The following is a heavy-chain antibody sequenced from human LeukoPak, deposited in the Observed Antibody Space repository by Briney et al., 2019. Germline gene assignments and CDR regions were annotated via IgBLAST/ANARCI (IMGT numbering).Heavy chain of an antibody. CDR3: ARPNYYGSGSFGDAFDI. Sequence: SETLSLTCTVSGGSISSYYWSWIRQPPGKGLEWIGYIYYSGSTNYNPSLKSRVTISVDTSKNQFSLKLSSVTAADTAVYYCARPNYYGSGSFGDAFDIWGQGTMVTVSS. J-gene: IGHJ3*02. CDR1: GGSISSYY. V-gene: IGHV4-59*08. CDR2: IYYSGST. D-gene: IGHD3-10*01.